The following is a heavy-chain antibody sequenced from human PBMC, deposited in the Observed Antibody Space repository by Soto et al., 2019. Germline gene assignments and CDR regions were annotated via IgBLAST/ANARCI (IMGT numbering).Heavy chain of an antibody. CDR1: GFTFSSYA. D-gene: IGHD5-18*01. CDR2: ISYDGSNK. J-gene: IGHJ4*02. Sequence: QVQLVDSGGGVVQPGRSLRLSCAASGFTFSSYAMHWVRQASGKGLAWVAVISYDGSNKYYADSVKGRFTISRDNSKNTLYLQMNSLRAEDTAVYYCARDTGYSSFDYWGQGTLVTVSS. V-gene: IGHV3-30-3*01. CDR3: ARDTGYSSFDY.